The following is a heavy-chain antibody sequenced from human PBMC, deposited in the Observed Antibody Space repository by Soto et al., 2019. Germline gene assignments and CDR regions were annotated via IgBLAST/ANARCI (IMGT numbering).Heavy chain of an antibody. CDR2: INSANGNT. D-gene: IGHD3-16*01. CDR1: GYTFTNYA. V-gene: IGHV1-3*05. J-gene: IGHJ4*02. Sequence: QVHLVQSGAEEKRPGASVKVSCKASGYTFTNYAIHWVRQAPGQRLEWMGWINSANGNTQYSQKFQGRLTITRDTSASTGTMDLSSLRSEDTAVYYCARGGGGLRLGELPFFDYWGQGPLVTVSS. CDR3: ARGGGGLRLGELPFFDY.